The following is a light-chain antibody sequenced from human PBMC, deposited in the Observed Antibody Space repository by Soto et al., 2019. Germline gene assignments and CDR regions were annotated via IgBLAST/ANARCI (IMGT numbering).Light chain of an antibody. V-gene: IGLV1-44*01. CDR1: SSNIGINA. CDR2: DNN. Sequence: QSVLTQPPSASGTPGQRVTISCSGSSSNIGINAVNWYQQLPGTAPKLVIYDNNQRPSGVPDRFSGSKSGISASLAISGLQSEDEADYSCAAWDDSLNDLVFGTGTKLTVL. CDR3: AAWDDSLNDLV. J-gene: IGLJ1*01.